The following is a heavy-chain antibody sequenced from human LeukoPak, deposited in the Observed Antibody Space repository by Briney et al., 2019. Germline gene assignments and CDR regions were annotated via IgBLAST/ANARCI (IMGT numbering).Heavy chain of an antibody. D-gene: IGHD1-26*01. CDR1: GGSISSSNW. CDR3: ARDSKSGSYAWYFDL. Sequence: SETLSLTCAVSGGSISSSNWWSWVRQPPGKGLEWIGEIYHSGSTNYNPSPKTRVTISVDTSKNQFSLKLSSVTAADTAVYYCARDSKSGSYAWYFDLWGRGTLVTVSS. V-gene: IGHV4-4*02. J-gene: IGHJ2*01. CDR2: IYHSGST.